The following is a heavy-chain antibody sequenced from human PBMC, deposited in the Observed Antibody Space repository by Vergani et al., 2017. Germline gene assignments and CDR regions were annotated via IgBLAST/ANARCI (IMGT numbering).Heavy chain of an antibody. Sequence: EVQLLESGGGLVQPGGSLRLSCAASGFPFSSYAMSWVRPAPGKGLEWVSAISGSGGSTYYADSAKGRFTISRDYSKNTVYLQMNSLRAEDTAVYYCAKDQLGGYCSGGSCYYYYYMDVWGKGTTVTVSS. CDR3: AKDQLGGYCSGGSCYYYYYMDV. CDR1: GFPFSSYA. D-gene: IGHD2-15*01. V-gene: IGHV3-23*01. J-gene: IGHJ6*03. CDR2: ISGSGGST.